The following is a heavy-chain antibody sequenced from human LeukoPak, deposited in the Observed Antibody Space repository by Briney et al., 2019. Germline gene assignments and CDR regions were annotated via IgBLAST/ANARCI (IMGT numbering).Heavy chain of an antibody. V-gene: IGHV3-23*01. CDR1: GFTFSSYA. Sequence: GGSLRLSCSASGFTFSSYAMSWVRQAPGKGLEWVSAISGSGGSTYYADSVKGRFTISRDNSKNTLYLQMNSLRAEDTAVYYCAKPQSSEWLRLGGVDYWGQGTLVTVSS. CDR3: AKPQSSEWLRLGGVDY. D-gene: IGHD5-12*01. CDR2: ISGSGGST. J-gene: IGHJ4*02.